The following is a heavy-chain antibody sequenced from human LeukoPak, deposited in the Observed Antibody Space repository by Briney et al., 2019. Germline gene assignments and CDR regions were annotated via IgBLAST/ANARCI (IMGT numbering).Heavy chain of an antibody. Sequence: GGSLRLSCTASGFTFGDYAMSWVRQAPGKGLEWVGFIRSKAYGGTTEYTASVKGRFTISRDDSKSIAYLQMNSLKTEDTAVYYCTRAYDGSGYYPGTFDYWGQGTLVTVSS. CDR3: TRAYDGSGYYPGTFDY. J-gene: IGHJ4*02. V-gene: IGHV3-49*04. CDR2: IRSKAYGGTT. D-gene: IGHD3-22*01. CDR1: GFTFGDYA.